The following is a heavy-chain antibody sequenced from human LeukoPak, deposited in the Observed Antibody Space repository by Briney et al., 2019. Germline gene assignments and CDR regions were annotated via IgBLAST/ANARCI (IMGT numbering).Heavy chain of an antibody. D-gene: IGHD4-23*01. CDR3: AKDRDGGNFYFDY. CDR1: GFTFRSFG. CDR2: IRSEGRAT. J-gene: IGHJ4*02. V-gene: IGHV3-30*02. Sequence: GGSLRLSCAASGFTFRSFGMHWVRQAPGKGWEWVSFIRSEGRATDYADSVKGRLTISRDNSRNTLYVQMNSLRDEDTAIYYCAKDRDGGNFYFDYWGQGILVTVSS.